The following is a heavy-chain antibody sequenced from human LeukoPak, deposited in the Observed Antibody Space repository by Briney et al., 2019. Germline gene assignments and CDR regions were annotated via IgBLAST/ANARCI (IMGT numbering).Heavy chain of an antibody. J-gene: IGHJ4*02. D-gene: IGHD2-15*01. CDR3: AKWGCSGGSCYPFDY. Sequence: PGGSLRLSCAASGITFSSYGMSWVRQAPGKGLEWVSSISSTGGTTYYADSVKGRFTISRDNSKNTLYLQMNSLRAEDTAIYYCAKWGCSGGSCYPFDYWGQGTLVTVSS. CDR2: ISSTGGTT. V-gene: IGHV3-23*01. CDR1: GITFSSYG.